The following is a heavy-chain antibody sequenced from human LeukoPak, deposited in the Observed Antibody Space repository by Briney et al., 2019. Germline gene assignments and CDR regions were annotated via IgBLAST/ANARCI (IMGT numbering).Heavy chain of an antibody. J-gene: IGHJ5*02. CDR3: ARSRSCSSTSCYDVNWFDP. V-gene: IGHV4-61*02. Sequence: SETLSLTCTVSGGSISSGDYYWSWIRQPAGKGLEWIGRIYTSGSTNYNPSLKSRVTMSVDTSKNQFSLKLSSVTAADTAVYYCARSRSCSSTSCYDVNWFDPWGQGTLVTVSS. D-gene: IGHD2-2*01. CDR1: GGSISSGDYY. CDR2: IYTSGST.